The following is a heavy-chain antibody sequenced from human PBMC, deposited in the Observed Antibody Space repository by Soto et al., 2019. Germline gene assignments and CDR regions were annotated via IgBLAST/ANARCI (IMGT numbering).Heavy chain of an antibody. CDR3: ARKGYCSGGSCSYYYYGMDV. J-gene: IGHJ6*02. CDR2: IIPIFGTA. Sequence: SVKVSCKASGGTFSSYAISWVRQAPGQGLEWMGGIIPIFGTANYAQKFQGRVTITADESTSTAYMELSSLRSEDTAVYYCARKGYCSGGSCSYYYYGMDVWGQGTTVTVSS. CDR1: GGTFSSYA. D-gene: IGHD2-15*01. V-gene: IGHV1-69*13.